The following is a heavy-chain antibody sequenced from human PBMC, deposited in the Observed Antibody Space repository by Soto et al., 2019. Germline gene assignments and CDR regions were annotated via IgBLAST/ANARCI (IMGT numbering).Heavy chain of an antibody. CDR2: ISYSGSS. V-gene: IGHV4-61*01. CDR1: GGSVSSGSYY. Sequence: EQLQESGPGLVKPSETLSLTCTVSGGSVSSGSYYWYWIRQPPGKGLEWIAYISYSGSSSYNSSLKSRVTISVDTSKNQFSLNLSSVTAADTAVYYCARGVRLILGYWGQGTLVTVSS. CDR3: ARGVRLILGY. D-gene: IGHD3-16*01. J-gene: IGHJ4*02.